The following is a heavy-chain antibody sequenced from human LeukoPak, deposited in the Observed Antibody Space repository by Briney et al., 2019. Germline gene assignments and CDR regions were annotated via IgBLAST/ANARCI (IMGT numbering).Heavy chain of an antibody. Sequence: SVKVSCKASGGTFSSYAISWVRQAPGQGLEWMGRIIPIFGTANYAQKFQGRVTITTDESTSTAYMELSSLRSEDTAVYYRARENVDTADDAFDIWGQGTMVTVSS. CDR1: GGTFSSYA. D-gene: IGHD5-18*01. CDR3: ARENVDTADDAFDI. V-gene: IGHV1-69*05. J-gene: IGHJ3*02. CDR2: IIPIFGTA.